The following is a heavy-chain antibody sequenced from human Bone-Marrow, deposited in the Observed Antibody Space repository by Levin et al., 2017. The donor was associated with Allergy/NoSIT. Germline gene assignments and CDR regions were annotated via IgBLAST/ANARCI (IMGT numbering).Heavy chain of an antibody. CDR1: GGSISSSNW. V-gene: IGHV4-4*02. CDR2: IYHSGST. D-gene: IGHD6-13*01. J-gene: IGHJ6*02. Sequence: SETLSLTCAVSGGSISSSNWWSWVRQPPGKGLEWIGEIYHSGSTNYNPSLKSRVTISVDKSKNQFSLKLSSVTAADTAVYYCARDGGEWDSSSWPYYYYGMDVWGQGTTVTVSS. CDR3: ARDGGEWDSSSWPYYYYGMDV.